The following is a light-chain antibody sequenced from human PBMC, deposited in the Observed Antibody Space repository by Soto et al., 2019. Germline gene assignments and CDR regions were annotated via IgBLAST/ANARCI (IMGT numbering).Light chain of an antibody. CDR1: QSISSW. CDR2: DDS. V-gene: IGKV1-5*01. J-gene: IGKJ2*01. CDR3: QQYNSYLYI. Sequence: GDRVTITCRASQSISSWLAWYQQKPGKAPKLLIYDDSSLESGVPSRFSGSGSGTEFTLPISSLQPDDFATDYCQQYNSYLYIFGQGTKLEI.